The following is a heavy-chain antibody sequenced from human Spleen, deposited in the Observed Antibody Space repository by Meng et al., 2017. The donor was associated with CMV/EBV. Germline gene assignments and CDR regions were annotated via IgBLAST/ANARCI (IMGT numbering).Heavy chain of an antibody. D-gene: IGHD6-6*01. CDR1: GFMLPNYW. J-gene: IGHJ6*02. CDR2: IRQDGSAK. Sequence: GESLKISCEASGFMLPNYWMSWVRQAPGKGLEWVANIRQDGSAKDYADSVKGRFTISRDDARDSLHLQMNGLRGDDTAVYYCVRVAVAGRNFLHHYGMDVWGQGTTVTVSS. V-gene: IGHV3-7*01. CDR3: VRVAVAGRNFLHHYGMDV.